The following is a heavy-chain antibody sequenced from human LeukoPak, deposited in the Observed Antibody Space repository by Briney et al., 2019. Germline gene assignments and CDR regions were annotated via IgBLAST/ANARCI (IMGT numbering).Heavy chain of an antibody. Sequence: PGGSLRLSCAASGFTFSSYWMSWVRQAPGKGLEWVANIKQDGSEKYYVDSVKGRFTISRDNAKNSLYLQMNSLRAEDTAVYYCARGVRFLEWFNFDYWGQGTLVTVSS. CDR3: ARGVRFLEWFNFDY. CDR2: IKQDGSEK. V-gene: IGHV3-7*01. J-gene: IGHJ4*02. D-gene: IGHD3-3*01. CDR1: GFTFSSYW.